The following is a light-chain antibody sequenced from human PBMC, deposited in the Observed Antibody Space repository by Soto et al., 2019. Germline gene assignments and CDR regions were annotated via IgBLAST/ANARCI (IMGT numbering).Light chain of an antibody. CDR3: QQYHSYSLT. V-gene: IGKV1-5*01. Sequence: DIQMTQSPSTLSASVGDRVTITCRASRSISSWLAWYQQKPGKAPNFLTYGASSLESGVPSRFSGSGSGTEFTLTISSLQPDDFATYYCQQYHSYSLTFGGGTKVEIK. CDR1: RSISSW. J-gene: IGKJ4*01. CDR2: GAS.